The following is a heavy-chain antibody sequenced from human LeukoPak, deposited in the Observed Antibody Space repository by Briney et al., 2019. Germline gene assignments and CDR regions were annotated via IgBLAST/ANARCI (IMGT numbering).Heavy chain of an antibody. CDR3: ARRKYYYDGNLVEYFDY. V-gene: IGHV4-39*07. D-gene: IGHD3-22*01. Sequence: KASETLSLTCTVSGGSISSTSDYWGWIRQPPGKGLEWIGNIYYSGRTYYNPSLKSQVTISVDTSKNQFSLKLRSVTAADTAVYYCARRKYYYDGNLVEYFDYWGQGTLVTVSS. J-gene: IGHJ4*02. CDR2: IYYSGRT. CDR1: GGSISSTSDY.